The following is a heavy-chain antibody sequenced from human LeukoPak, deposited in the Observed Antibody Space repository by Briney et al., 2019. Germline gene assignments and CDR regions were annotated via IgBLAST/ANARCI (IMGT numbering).Heavy chain of an antibody. CDR1: GGSISSYY. Sequence: PSETLSLTCTVSGGSISSYYWSRIRQPPGKGLEWIGYIYHSGSTYYNPSLKSRVTISVDRSKNQFSLKLSSVTAADTAVYYCARVRKYSGIVVGAWFDPWGQGTLVTVSS. D-gene: IGHD1-26*01. J-gene: IGHJ5*02. CDR2: IYHSGST. V-gene: IGHV4-59*01. CDR3: ARVRKYSGIVVGAWFDP.